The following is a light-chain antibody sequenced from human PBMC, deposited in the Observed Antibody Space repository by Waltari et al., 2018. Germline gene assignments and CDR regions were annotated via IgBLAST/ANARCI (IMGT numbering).Light chain of an antibody. V-gene: IGLV2-14*01. CDR3: SSYITSSTL. CDR1: SSDVGYNY. Sequence: QSALTQPASVSGSPGQSITLSCTGTSSDVGYNYVSWYQQFLGKAPKLMIYDVSHRPSGVPNRFAGSTSGNTASLTISGLHAEDEADYLCSSYITSSTLFGGGTKLTVL. J-gene: IGLJ2*01. CDR2: DVS.